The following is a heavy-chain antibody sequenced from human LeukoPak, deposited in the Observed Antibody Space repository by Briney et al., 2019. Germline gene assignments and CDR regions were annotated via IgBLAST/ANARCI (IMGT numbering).Heavy chain of an antibody. Sequence: RGSLRLSCAASGFSFISYGMHWVRQAPGKGLEWVGVISDDGRSKDYADSVKGRFTISRDNSKDTLYLQMNSLRDEDTAVYYCAKRPSDYGDYDYWGQGTLVTVSS. J-gene: IGHJ4*02. D-gene: IGHD4-17*01. CDR2: ISDDGRSK. CDR3: AKRPSDYGDYDY. CDR1: GFSFISYG. V-gene: IGHV3-30*18.